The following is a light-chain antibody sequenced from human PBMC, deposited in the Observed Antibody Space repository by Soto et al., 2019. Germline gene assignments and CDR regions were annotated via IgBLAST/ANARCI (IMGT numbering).Light chain of an antibody. CDR3: HQYGISPPVT. J-gene: IGKJ5*01. CDR2: GAS. CDR1: QRVSSSY. V-gene: IGKV3-20*01. Sequence: ENVLTQSPGPLSLAPGERATLSCRASQRVSSSYLAWYQQKPGQAPRLLIYGASSRATGIPDRFSGSGSGTDFTLTISRLEPEDFAMYYCHQYGISPPVTFGQGTRLEIK.